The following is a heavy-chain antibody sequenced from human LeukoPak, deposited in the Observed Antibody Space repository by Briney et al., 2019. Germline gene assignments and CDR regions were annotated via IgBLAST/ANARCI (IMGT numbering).Heavy chain of an antibody. D-gene: IGHD3-10*01. CDR3: VKGPREDREVIEFDN. J-gene: IGHJ4*02. Sequence: GGSLRLSCAASGFIFSSYGMHWVRQAPAKGLEWVAFVRHDGTNEDYADSVKGRFTVSRDNSKYTLYLQLNGLKTEATAVYHCVKGPREDREVIEFDNWGQGTQVTVSS. V-gene: IGHV3-30*02. CDR2: VRHDGTNE. CDR1: GFIFSSYG.